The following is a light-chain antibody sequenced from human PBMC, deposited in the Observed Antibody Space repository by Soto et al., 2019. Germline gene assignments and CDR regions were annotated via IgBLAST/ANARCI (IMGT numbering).Light chain of an antibody. CDR2: DVS. V-gene: IGLV2-14*01. J-gene: IGLJ2*01. CDR1: SSDVGGYNY. Sequence: QSALTQPASVSGSPGQSITISCTGTSSDVGGYNYVSWYQQHLGKAPKLMIYDVSNRPSGVSNRFSGSKSGNTASLTISGLQAEDEADYYCSSYTSSSTRVFGGGTKLPVL. CDR3: SSYTSSSTRV.